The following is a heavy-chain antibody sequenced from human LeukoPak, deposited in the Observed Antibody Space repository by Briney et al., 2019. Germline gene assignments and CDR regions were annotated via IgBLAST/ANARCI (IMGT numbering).Heavy chain of an antibody. CDR1: GGSISSYY. D-gene: IGHD2-2*01. CDR2: IYYSGST. Sequence: SETLSLTCTVSGGSISSYYWSWIRQPPGKGLEWIGYIYYSGSTNYNPSLKSRVTISVDTSKNQFSLKLSSVTAADTAVYYCARGYCSSTSCSAFGYWAREPWSPSPQ. CDR3: ARGYCSSTSCSAFGY. J-gene: IGHJ4*02. V-gene: IGHV4-59*01.